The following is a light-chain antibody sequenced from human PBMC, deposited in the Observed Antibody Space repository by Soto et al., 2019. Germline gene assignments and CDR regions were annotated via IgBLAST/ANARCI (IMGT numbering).Light chain of an antibody. CDR2: GVS. CDR3: QQYGNSPQT. Sequence: EVVMTQSPATLSVSPGERATLSCRASQSVSSLLAWYQQIPGQAPRLLIYGVSSRAAGIPDRFSGSGSGTDFTLTISRLEPEDFAVYYCQQYGNSPQTFGQGTKVDIK. CDR1: QSVSSL. J-gene: IGKJ1*01. V-gene: IGKV3-20*01.